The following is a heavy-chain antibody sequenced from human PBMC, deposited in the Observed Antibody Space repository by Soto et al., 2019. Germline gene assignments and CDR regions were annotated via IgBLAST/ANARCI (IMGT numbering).Heavy chain of an antibody. CDR2: INHSGST. J-gene: IGHJ5*02. V-gene: IGHV4-34*01. Sequence: ETLSLTCAVYGGSFSGYYWSWIRQPPGKGLEWIGEINHSGSTNYNPSLKSRVTISVDTSKNQFSLKLSSVTAADTAVYYCARSVAQLWLNGWFDPWGQGTLVTVSS. D-gene: IGHD5-18*01. CDR1: GGSFSGYY. CDR3: ARSVAQLWLNGWFDP.